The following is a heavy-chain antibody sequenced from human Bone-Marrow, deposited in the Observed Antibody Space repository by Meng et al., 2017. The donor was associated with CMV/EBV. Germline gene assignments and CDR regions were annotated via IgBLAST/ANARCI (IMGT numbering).Heavy chain of an antibody. Sequence: GESLKISCAASGFTVSYTYMNWVRQAPGKGLEWVAVIYSGGSDTYYADSVKGRFTVSRDNSKNTLYLQLDSLSAEDTAMYYCARDFRNIYFDSWGQGTLVTVSS. V-gene: IGHV3-53*01. J-gene: IGHJ4*02. CDR2: IYSGGSDT. CDR1: GFTVSYTY. D-gene: IGHD1-14*01. CDR3: ARDFRNIYFDS.